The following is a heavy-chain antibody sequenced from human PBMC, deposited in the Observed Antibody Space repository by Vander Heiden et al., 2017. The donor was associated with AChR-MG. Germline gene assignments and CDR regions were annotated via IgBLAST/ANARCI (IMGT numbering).Heavy chain of an antibody. J-gene: IGHJ4*02. V-gene: IGHV3-33*01. CDR1: GFTFSSYG. D-gene: IGHD3-10*02. Sequence: QVQLVESGGGVVQPGRSLRLSCAASGFTFSSYGMHWVRQAPGKVLEWVAVIWYDGSNKYYADSVKGRFTISRDNSKNTLYLQMNSLRAEDTAVYYCARDKVFVEVRGWLDYWGQGTLVTVSS. CDR3: ARDKVFVEVRGWLDY. CDR2: IWYDGSNK.